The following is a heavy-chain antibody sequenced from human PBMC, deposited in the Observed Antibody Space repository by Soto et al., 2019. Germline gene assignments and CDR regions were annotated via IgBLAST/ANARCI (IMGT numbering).Heavy chain of an antibody. J-gene: IGHJ4*02. V-gene: IGHV3-64*01. CDR2: ISSNGGST. D-gene: IGHD1-26*01. CDR3: ARDTKSGSYSLDY. CDR1: GFTFSSYA. Sequence: EVQLVESGGGLVQPGGSLRLSCAASGFTFSSYAMHWVRQAPGKGLEYVSAISSNGGSTYYANSVKGRFTISRDNSKNSLYLQRGSRRAEDMAVYSCARDTKSGSYSLDYWGQGTLVTVSS.